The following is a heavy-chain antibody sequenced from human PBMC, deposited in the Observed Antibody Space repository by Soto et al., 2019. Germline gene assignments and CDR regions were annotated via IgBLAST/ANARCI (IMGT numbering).Heavy chain of an antibody. CDR3: ARXDYCSSTSCPFSNWFDP. Sequence: SETLSLTCAVSGGSVTSGSYYWSWVRKSPETGLEWIGEVFYSGTTKYNPSLRGRVTISVDRPKNQFSLKLTSVTAADTATYYCARXDYCSSTSCPFSNWFDPWGQGTLVTVSS. CDR2: VFYSGTT. J-gene: IGHJ5*02. D-gene: IGHD2-2*01. CDR1: GGSVTSGSYY. V-gene: IGHV4-61*01.